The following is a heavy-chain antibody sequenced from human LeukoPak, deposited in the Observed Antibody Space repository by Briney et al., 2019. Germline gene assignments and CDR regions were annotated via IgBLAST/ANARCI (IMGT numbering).Heavy chain of an antibody. J-gene: IGHJ4*02. V-gene: IGHV3-23*01. CDR1: GFPYSSYA. Sequence: GGSLTLFCAASGFPYSSYAVSWVRQAPGKGLEWVSAISGSGGSTYYADSVKGRFTISRDNSKNTLYLQMNSLRAEDTAVYYCAKVLVRGVEPYRFDYWEKGNLVTVSS. D-gene: IGHD3-10*01. CDR2: ISGSGGST. CDR3: AKVLVRGVEPYRFDY.